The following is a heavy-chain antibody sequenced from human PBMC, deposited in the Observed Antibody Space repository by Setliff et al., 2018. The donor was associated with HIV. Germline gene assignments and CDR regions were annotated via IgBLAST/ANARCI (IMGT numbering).Heavy chain of an antibody. Sequence: PSETLSLTCTVSGDPIFIGGYYWSWIRQSPEKGLEWIGEINHSGSSNYNPSLKSRVTISVDTSKNQLSLNVTSVTAADTAVYYCARSSRGYCSGGSCYGFDPWGQGNLVTVSS. J-gene: IGHJ5*02. V-gene: IGHV4-34*01. CDR2: INHSGSS. CDR3: ARSSRGYCSGGSCYGFDP. CDR1: GDPIFIGGYY. D-gene: IGHD2-15*01.